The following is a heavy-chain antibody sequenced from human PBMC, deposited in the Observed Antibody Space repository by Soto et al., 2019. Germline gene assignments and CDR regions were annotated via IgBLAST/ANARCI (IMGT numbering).Heavy chain of an antibody. J-gene: IGHJ4*02. Sequence: EVQLLESGGGLVQPGGSLRLSCAASGFIFSDYAMSWVRQAPGKGLEWISSVRGRGTSTYYADSVKGRFTISRDNSKNTLYLQMSSLRAEDTAVYYCAKDSRPVPYCGDDCFRDFWGQGTLVTVSS. V-gene: IGHV3-23*01. D-gene: IGHD2-21*02. CDR2: VRGRGTST. CDR1: GFIFSDYA. CDR3: AKDSRPVPYCGDDCFRDF.